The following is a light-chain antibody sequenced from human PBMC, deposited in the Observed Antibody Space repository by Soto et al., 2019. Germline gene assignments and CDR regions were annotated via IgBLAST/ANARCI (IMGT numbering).Light chain of an antibody. CDR3: SSYTTSNTRQIV. CDR2: DVS. Sequence: QSALTQPASVSGSPGQSINISCTGTSSDVGGYNYVSWYQHHPGKAPKLIIYDVSNRPSGVSNPFSGSKSGNTASLTISGLQPEDVADYYCSSYTTSNTRQIVFGTGTKLTVL. V-gene: IGLV2-14*03. J-gene: IGLJ1*01. CDR1: SSDVGGYNY.